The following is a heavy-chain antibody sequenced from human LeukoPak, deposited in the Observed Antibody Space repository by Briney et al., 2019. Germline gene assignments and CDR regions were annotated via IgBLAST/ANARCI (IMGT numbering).Heavy chain of an antibody. J-gene: IGHJ3*02. CDR1: GFKFDDYA. Sequence: GGSLRLSCAASGFKFDDYAMHWVRRAPGKGLEWVSGITWNSNTIDYADSVKGRFTVSRDNAKNSQYLQMNSLRAEDTALYYCAKNLVATMIGGLDIWGQGTMVTVSS. CDR2: ITWNSNTI. CDR3: AKNLVATMIGGLDI. V-gene: IGHV3-9*01. D-gene: IGHD5-12*01.